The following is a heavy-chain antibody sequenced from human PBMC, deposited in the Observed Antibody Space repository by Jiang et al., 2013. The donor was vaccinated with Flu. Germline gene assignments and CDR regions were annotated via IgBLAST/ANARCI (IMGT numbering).Heavy chain of an antibody. V-gene: IGHV3-9*01. CDR2: ISWNSGSI. J-gene: IGHJ4*02. CDR3: AKRDCSGGSCYSGAFDY. D-gene: IGHD2-15*01. Sequence: GGGLVQPGRSLRLSCAASGFTFDDYAMHWVRQAPGKGLEWVSGISWNSGSIGYADSVKGRFTISRDNAKNSLYLQMNSLRAEDTALYYCAKRDCSGGSCYSGAFDYWGQGTLVTVSS. CDR1: GFTFDDYA.